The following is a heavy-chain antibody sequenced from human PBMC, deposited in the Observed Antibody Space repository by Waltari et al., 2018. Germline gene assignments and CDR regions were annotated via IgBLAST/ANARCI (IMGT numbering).Heavy chain of an antibody. Sequence: EVQLVEYGGGVVQPGGSMRLSCAASGFTFSSHWMSWVRQAPGKGLEWVANIKQDGSEKYYVDSVKGRFTISRDNAKNSLYLQMNSLRAEDTAVYYCARDGSSWYYFDYWGQGTLVTVSS. CDR2: IKQDGSEK. V-gene: IGHV3-7*01. CDR3: ARDGSSWYYFDY. D-gene: IGHD6-13*01. J-gene: IGHJ4*02. CDR1: GFTFSSHW.